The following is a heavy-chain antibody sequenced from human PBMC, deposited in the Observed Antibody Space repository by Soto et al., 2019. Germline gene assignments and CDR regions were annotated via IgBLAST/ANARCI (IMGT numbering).Heavy chain of an antibody. CDR3: VTVNLVGAAYYFDY. D-gene: IGHD1-26*01. V-gene: IGHV4-30-4*01. CDR2: VYYSGTT. J-gene: IGHJ4*02. Sequence: PSETLSLTCTVSGGSIRNGDYYWGWIRQPPGKGLEWIGYVYYSGTTSSHPSLNSRVSISVDTSENQFSLRLTSVTAADTAVYYCVTVNLVGAAYYFDYWGPGTLVTVSS. CDR1: GGSIRNGDYY.